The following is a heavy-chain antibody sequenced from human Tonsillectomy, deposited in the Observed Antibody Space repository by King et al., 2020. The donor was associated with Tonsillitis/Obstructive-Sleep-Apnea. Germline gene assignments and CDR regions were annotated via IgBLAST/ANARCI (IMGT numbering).Heavy chain of an antibody. CDR2: ISYSGVYI. V-gene: IGHV3-21*01. J-gene: IGHJ4*02. CDR3: ARDQTANLGFDL. Sequence: VQLVESGGGLVQPGGSLRLSCAASGFTFSSYNMNWVSQAPGKGLEWVSSISYSGVYINYADSVKGRYTISRDNAKNSLHLQMNSLSVEDTAVYYCARDQTANLGFDLWGQGTLVTVSS. CDR1: GFTFSSYN. D-gene: IGHD2-21*02.